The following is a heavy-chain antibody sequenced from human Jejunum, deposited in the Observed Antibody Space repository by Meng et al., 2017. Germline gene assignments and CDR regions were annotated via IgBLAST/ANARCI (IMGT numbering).Heavy chain of an antibody. CDR2: IYYSWCT. J-gene: IGHJ5*02. V-gene: IGHV4-30-4*01. D-gene: IGHD6-19*01. CDR3: ARVGWRQWSFDL. CDR1: GGSSSSGEYY. Sequence: QVQWQASVPGLVKPSKVLSLTCTVSGGSSSSGEYYWSWIRWLPGMGLGLIGHIYYSWCTSYNPSLNISVTISVDTANNEFSPKLSSVTAADTAVNDCARVGWRQWSFDLWGQGTLVTVSS.